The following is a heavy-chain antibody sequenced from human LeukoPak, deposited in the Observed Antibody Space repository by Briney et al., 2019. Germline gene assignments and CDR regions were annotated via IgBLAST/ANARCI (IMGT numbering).Heavy chain of an antibody. J-gene: IGHJ4*02. V-gene: IGHV1-2*02. CDR2: INPNSGGT. CDR3: ARGVDTDYFDY. Sequence: ASVKVSCKASGYTFTGYYMHWVRQAPGQGLEWMGWINPNSGGTKYAQKFQDRVTMTRDTSISTAYMELSRLRSDDTAVYYCARGVDTDYFDYWGQGTLVTDSS. D-gene: IGHD2-2*02. CDR1: GYTFTGYY.